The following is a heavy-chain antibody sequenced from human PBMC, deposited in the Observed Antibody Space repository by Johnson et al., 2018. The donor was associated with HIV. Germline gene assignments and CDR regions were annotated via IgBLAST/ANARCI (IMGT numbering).Heavy chain of an antibody. Sequence: VQLVESGGGVVQPGRSLRLSCAASGFAVSSNYMSWVRQAPGKGLEWVSIIYSGGSTYYAESVKGRFTISRDNSKNTLYLQMNSLRAGDTAVYYCARHKGQQYDTFDIWGQGTMVTVSS. D-gene: IGHD6-13*01. V-gene: IGHV3-66*04. J-gene: IGHJ3*02. CDR2: IYSGGST. CDR1: GFAVSSNY. CDR3: ARHKGQQYDTFDI.